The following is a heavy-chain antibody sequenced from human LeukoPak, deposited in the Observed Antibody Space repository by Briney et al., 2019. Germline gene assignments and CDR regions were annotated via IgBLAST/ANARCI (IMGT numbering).Heavy chain of an antibody. V-gene: IGHV3-21*01. J-gene: IGHJ4*02. CDR1: GFTFSSYS. Sequence: GGSLRLSCAASGFTFSSYSMNWVRQAPGKGLEWVSSISSSSSYIYYADSVKGRFTISRDNSKNTLYLQMNSLRAEDTAVYYCAKDRYCSGGSCYGFDYWGQGTLVTVSS. CDR2: ISSSSSYI. D-gene: IGHD2-15*01. CDR3: AKDRYCSGGSCYGFDY.